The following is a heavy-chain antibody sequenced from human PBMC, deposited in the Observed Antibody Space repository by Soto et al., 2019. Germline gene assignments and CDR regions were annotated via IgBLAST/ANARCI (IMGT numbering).Heavy chain of an antibody. CDR2: ISGGGDRT. CDR1: GFTFINYA. Sequence: EVQLLESGGGLVQPGGSLRLSCVGSGFTFINYAMNWVRQTPGKGLEWVSGISGGGDRTFDADSVKGRFTISRDNSKNTVNLQMNSLRADDTAVYYCSRKVLGSTSRPDWWYFDLWGRGTVVTVSS. D-gene: IGHD2-2*01. J-gene: IGHJ2*01. CDR3: SRKVLGSTSRPDWWYFDL. V-gene: IGHV3-23*01.